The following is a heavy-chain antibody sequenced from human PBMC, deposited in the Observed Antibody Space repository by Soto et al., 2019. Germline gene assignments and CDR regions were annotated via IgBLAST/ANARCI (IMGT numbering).Heavy chain of an antibody. CDR2: IYYSGST. CDR3: ARDSYNFVD. D-gene: IGHD5-18*01. Sequence: TSETLSLTCTVSGGSIRSYYWSWIRQPPGKGLEWIGYIYYSGSTDYNPSLKSRVTISVDTSKNQFSLKLRSVTAADTAVYYCARDSYNFVDWGQGILVTVSS. CDR1: GGSIRSYY. V-gene: IGHV4-59*01. J-gene: IGHJ4*02.